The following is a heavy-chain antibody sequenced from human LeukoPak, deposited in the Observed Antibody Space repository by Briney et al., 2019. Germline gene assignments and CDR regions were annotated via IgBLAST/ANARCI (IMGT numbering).Heavy chain of an antibody. CDR1: GFTFAPAW. CDR2: ITSNADGGTT. V-gene: IGHV3-15*01. CDR3: STYGGGAG. J-gene: IGHJ4*02. D-gene: IGHD3-10*01. Sequence: GESLRLSWAASGFTFAPAWMSWVRQAPGKGLEWLGRITSNADGGTTDYAAPVKGRFTISRDDSKNMAYLQMNSLQSEDTAMYYCSTYGGGAGWGQGTLVTVSS.